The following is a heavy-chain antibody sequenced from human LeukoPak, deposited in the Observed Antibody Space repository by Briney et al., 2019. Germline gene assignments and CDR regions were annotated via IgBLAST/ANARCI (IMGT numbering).Heavy chain of an antibody. CDR2: IKQDGSEK. CDR3: ARDNPPDY. J-gene: IGHJ4*02. V-gene: IGHV3-7*03. Sequence: GGSLRLSCVASGFTFSSSWMSWVRKAPGKGLEWVANIKQDGSEKSYVESVRGRFTISRDNAKNSLYLQLNSLRAEDTALYYCARDNPPDYWGQGTLVTVSS. CDR1: GFTFSSSW.